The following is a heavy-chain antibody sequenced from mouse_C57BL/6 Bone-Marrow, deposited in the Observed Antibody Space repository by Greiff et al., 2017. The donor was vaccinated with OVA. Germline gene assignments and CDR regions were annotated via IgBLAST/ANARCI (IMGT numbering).Heavy chain of an antibody. Sequence: VHVKQSGPVLVKPGASVKMSCKASGYTFTDYYMNWVKQSHGKSLEWIGVINPYNGGTSYNQTFKGKATLTVDKSSSTAYMELNSLTSEDSAVYYCARGGLRRPLYWYFDVWGTGTTVTVSS. CDR3: ARGGLRRPLYWYFDV. CDR2: INPYNGGT. D-gene: IGHD2-4*01. J-gene: IGHJ1*03. V-gene: IGHV1-19*01. CDR1: GYTFTDYY.